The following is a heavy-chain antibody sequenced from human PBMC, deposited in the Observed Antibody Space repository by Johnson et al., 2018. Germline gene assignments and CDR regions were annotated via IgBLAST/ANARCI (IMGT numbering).Heavy chain of an antibody. D-gene: IGHD3-22*01. Sequence: QVQLQESGPGLVKPSETLSLTCTVSGGSINSYYWNWIRQPPGKGLEWIGYMYYSGSTNYNPSLKSRVTIAVDTSKKQFYLNVSAVTAADTAVYYCARGTWLSVHYYMDVWGKGTPVTVSS. CDR3: ARGTWLSVHYYMDV. V-gene: IGHV4-59*01. CDR2: MYYSGST. CDR1: GGSINSYY. J-gene: IGHJ6*03.